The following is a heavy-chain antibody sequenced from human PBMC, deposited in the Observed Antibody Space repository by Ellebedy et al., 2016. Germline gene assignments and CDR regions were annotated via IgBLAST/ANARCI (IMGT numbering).Heavy chain of an antibody. CDR2: IYYSGNT. Sequence: GSLRLXXTVSGASISTYYWSWFRQSPGRGLEWIGYIYYSGNTKNNPSFRGRVTISIDTSKNQFSPKLSSETAADTAVYYCAGADHYYDTRMGAFEIWGQGTMVTVSS. D-gene: IGHD3-22*01. J-gene: IGHJ3*02. CDR1: GASISTYY. CDR3: AGADHYYDTRMGAFEI. V-gene: IGHV4-59*13.